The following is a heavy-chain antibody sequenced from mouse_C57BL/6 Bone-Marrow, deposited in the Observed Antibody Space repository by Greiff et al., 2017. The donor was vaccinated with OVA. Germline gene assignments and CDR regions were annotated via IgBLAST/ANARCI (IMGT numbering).Heavy chain of an antibody. J-gene: IGHJ4*01. CDR1: GYTFTDYY. D-gene: IGHD2-3*01. Sequence: EVQLQQSGPVLVKPGASVKMSCKASGYTFTDYYMNWVKQSHGKSLEWIGVINPYNGGTSYNQKFKGKATLTVEKSSSTAYMELNSLTSEDSAVYYCARVDYYDGYLYYAMDYWGQGTSVTVSS. CDR3: ARVDYYDGYLYYAMDY. CDR2: INPYNGGT. V-gene: IGHV1-19*01.